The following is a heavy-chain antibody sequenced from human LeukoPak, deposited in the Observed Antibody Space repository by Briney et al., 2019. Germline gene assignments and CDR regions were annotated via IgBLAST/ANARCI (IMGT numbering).Heavy chain of an antibody. CDR1: GFTFSSYS. D-gene: IGHD3-22*01. CDR2: ISSSSSYI. J-gene: IGHJ4*02. Sequence: GGSLRLSCAASGFTFSSYSMNWVRQAPGKGLEWVSSISSSSSYIYYADSVKGRFTISRDNAKNSLYLQMNSLRAEDTAAYYCARSSSGPNRDYWGQGTLVTVSS. V-gene: IGHV3-21*01. CDR3: ARSSSGPNRDY.